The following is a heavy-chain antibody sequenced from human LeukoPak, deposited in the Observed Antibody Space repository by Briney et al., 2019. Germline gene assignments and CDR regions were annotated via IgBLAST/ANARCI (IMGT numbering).Heavy chain of an antibody. D-gene: IGHD1-26*01. CDR3: ARNVGATTGEYFQH. V-gene: IGHV1-69*02. CDR2: IIPILGIA. Sequence: SVKVSCKASGGTFSSYTMSWVRQAPGQGLEWMGRIIPILGIANYAQKFQGRVTITADKSTSTAYMELSSLRSEDTAVYYCARNVGATTGEYFQHWGQGTLVTVSS. J-gene: IGHJ1*01. CDR1: GGTFSSYT.